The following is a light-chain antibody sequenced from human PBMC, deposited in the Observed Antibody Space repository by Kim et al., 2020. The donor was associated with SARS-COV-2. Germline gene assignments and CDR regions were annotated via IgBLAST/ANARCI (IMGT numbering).Light chain of an antibody. CDR3: SAWDKSLRVWV. Sequence: QTATLTCTGNSNDVGYQGAAWLQQHPGHPPKLVSYRNNNRPSGISDRFSASRSGSAASLTISGLQPEDEADYYCSAWDKSLRVWVIGGGTQLTVL. CDR1: SNDVGYQG. CDR2: RNN. J-gene: IGLJ3*02. V-gene: IGLV10-54*01.